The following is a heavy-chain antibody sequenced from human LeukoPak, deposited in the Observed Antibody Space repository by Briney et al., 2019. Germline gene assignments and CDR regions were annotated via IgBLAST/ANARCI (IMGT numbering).Heavy chain of an antibody. V-gene: IGHV5-51*01. Sequence: GESLKISCQGSGYTFTSYWIGWVRQMPVKGLEWMGSIYPGDSDTKYSPSFQGQVTISADKSISTAYLQWSSLKASDTAMYYCARHGIAAALNWFDPWGQGTLVTVSS. J-gene: IGHJ5*02. CDR2: IYPGDSDT. CDR3: ARHGIAAALNWFDP. D-gene: IGHD6-13*01. CDR1: GYTFTSYW.